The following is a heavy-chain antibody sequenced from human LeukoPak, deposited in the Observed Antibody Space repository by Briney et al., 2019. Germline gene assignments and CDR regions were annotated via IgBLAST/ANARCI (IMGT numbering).Heavy chain of an antibody. J-gene: IGHJ3*02. Sequence: PSQTLSLTCVISGDSVSSNSAAWNWIRQSPSRGLEWLGRTYYRSKWYNDYAVSVKSRITLNPDTSKNQFCLQLTSVTPEDTAVYYCAREKYSGSKQTDAFDIWGQGTMVTVSS. CDR1: GDSVSSNSAA. CDR2: TYYRSKWYN. D-gene: IGHD5-12*01. CDR3: AREKYSGSKQTDAFDI. V-gene: IGHV6-1*01.